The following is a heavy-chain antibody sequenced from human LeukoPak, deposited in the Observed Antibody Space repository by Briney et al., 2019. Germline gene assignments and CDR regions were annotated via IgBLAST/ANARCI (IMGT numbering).Heavy chain of an antibody. Sequence: GGSLRLSCAASGFTFSNHWMHWVRQAPGKGLMWVSRINRGGSRTDYADSVKGRFTISGDDAKNTLYLQLNSLRAEDTAVYFCARGGSDTAMAHDYWGQGTLVTVS. V-gene: IGHV3-74*01. CDR2: INRGGSRT. CDR1: GFTFSNHW. J-gene: IGHJ4*02. D-gene: IGHD5-18*01. CDR3: ARGGSDTAMAHDY.